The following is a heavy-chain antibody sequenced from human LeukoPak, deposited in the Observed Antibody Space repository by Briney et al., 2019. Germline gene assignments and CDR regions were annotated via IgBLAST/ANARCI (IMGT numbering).Heavy chain of an antibody. CDR3: VRNRIQRLLTNFDY. D-gene: IGHD5-18*01. Sequence: PGGSLRLSCSASGFTFSSYAMHSVRQAPGKGLEYVSGINTNGGGTYYADSVKGRFTISRDNSKNTLYLQMSSLRAEDTAVYYGVRNRIQRLLTNFDYWGQGTLVTVSS. CDR1: GFTFSSYA. CDR2: INTNGGGT. V-gene: IGHV3-64D*09. J-gene: IGHJ4*02.